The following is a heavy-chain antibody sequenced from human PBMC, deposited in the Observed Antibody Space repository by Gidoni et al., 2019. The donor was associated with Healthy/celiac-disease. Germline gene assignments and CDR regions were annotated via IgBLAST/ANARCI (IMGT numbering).Heavy chain of an antibody. D-gene: IGHD6-13*01. CDR2: ISYDGSNK. J-gene: IGHJ3*02. Sequence: QVQLVESGGGVVQPGWSLRLSCAASGFTFSSYAMPWVRQAPGTGLEWVAVISYDGSNKYYADSGKGRFTISRDNSKNTLYLQMNSLRAEDTAGYYGAREAVAGRDGYNQGALDIWGQGTMVTVSS. CDR3: AREAVAGRDGYNQGALDI. CDR1: GFTFSSYA. V-gene: IGHV3-30*04.